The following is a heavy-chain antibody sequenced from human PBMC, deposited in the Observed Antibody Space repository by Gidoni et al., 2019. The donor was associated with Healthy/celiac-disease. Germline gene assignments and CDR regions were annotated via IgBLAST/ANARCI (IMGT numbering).Heavy chain of an antibody. J-gene: IGHJ6*03. CDR3: GRGSRGRYYDSSGQTSYYNYMDV. Sequence: QVQLVESGGGVVQPGGSLRLSCAASGFTFSSYAMHWVRQAPGKGLGWVAVISYDGSNKYYADSVKGRFTISRDNSKKTLYPQMNSLGAENTVVYTGGRGSRGRYYDSSGQTSYYNYMDVWGKGTPFT. CDR1: GFTFSSYA. D-gene: IGHD3-22*01. CDR2: ISYDGSNK. V-gene: IGHV3-30*04.